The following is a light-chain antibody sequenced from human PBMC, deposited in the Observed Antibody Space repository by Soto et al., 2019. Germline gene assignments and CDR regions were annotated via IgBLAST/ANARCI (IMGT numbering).Light chain of an antibody. CDR1: SSDVGGYNY. CDR3: NSYTSRSSSTYV. Sequence: SALTQPASVSGSPGQSITISCTGTSSDVGGYNYVSWYQQYPGKAPKLMIYDVSNRPSGVSNRFSGSKSGNTASLTISGLQAEDEADYYCNSYTSRSSSTYVFGTGT. V-gene: IGLV2-14*01. J-gene: IGLJ1*01. CDR2: DVS.